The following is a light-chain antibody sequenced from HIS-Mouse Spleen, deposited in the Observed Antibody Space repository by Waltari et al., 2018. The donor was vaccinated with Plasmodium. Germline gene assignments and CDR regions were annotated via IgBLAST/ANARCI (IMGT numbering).Light chain of an antibody. CDR2: KDS. CDR1: ALPKQY. CDR3: QSADSSGTYQV. Sequence: SYELTQPPSVSVSPGQTARITCSGDALPKQYAYWYQQKPGPAPVLVIYKDSERPSGIPEGFSGSSSGTTVTLTISGVQAEDEADYYCQSADSSGTYQVFGGGTKLTVL. J-gene: IGLJ2*01. V-gene: IGLV3-25*03.